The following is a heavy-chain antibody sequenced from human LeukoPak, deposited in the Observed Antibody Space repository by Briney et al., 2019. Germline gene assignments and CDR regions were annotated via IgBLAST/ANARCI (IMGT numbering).Heavy chain of an antibody. Sequence: PETLCPTCTVSGGSTSSYYWSWIRQPPGKGLEWIGYIYYSGSTNYNPSLKSRVTISVDTSKNQFSLKLSSVTAADTAVYYCARGYDILTGLLDAFDIWGQGTMVTVSS. CDR1: GGSTSSYY. D-gene: IGHD3-9*01. CDR3: ARGYDILTGLLDAFDI. J-gene: IGHJ3*02. V-gene: IGHV4-59*01. CDR2: IYYSGST.